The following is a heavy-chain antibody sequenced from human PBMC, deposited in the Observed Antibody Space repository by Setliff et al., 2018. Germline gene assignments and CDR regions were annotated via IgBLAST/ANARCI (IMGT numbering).Heavy chain of an antibody. V-gene: IGHV4-59*02. CDR3: ARGIRVGVGAANY. J-gene: IGHJ4*02. D-gene: IGHD1-26*01. CDR2: IYNGGST. Sequence: PSETLSLTCTVSGVSVSSYFWSWIRQPPGKGLEWIGSIYNGGSTNYNPSLESRVTISVDTSNNQFSLKLSSVTAADTAVYYCARGIRVGVGAANYWGLGTLVTVSS. CDR1: GVSVSSYF.